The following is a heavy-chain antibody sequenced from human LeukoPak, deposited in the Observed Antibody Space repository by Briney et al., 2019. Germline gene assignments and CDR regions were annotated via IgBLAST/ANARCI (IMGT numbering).Heavy chain of an antibody. J-gene: IGHJ4*02. V-gene: IGHV3-7*01. D-gene: IGHD6-6*01. CDR1: VFTFSSHW. CDR2: INQDASEK. CDR3: VRVGSSSGIHEY. Sequence: GGSLRLSCAASVFTFSSHWMSWVRQAPGKRLEWVANINQDASEKYYVDSVKGRFTLSRDNAKNSLYLQMNSLRVEDTAVYYCVRVGSSSGIHEYWGQGTLVTVSS.